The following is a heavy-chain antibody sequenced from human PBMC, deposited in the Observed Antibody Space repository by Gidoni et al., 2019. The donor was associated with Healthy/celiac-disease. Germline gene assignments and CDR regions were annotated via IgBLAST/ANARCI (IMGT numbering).Heavy chain of an antibody. J-gene: IGHJ4*02. CDR1: GFTFSSYW. CDR2: IKQDGSEK. V-gene: IGHV3-7*05. D-gene: IGHD6-19*01. CDR3: ARVREGIAVAELDY. Sequence: EVQLVESGGGLVQPGGSLRLSCAASGFTFSSYWMSWVRQAPGKGLEWVANIKQDGSEKYYVDSVKGRFTISRDNAKNSLYLQMNSLRAEDTAVYYCARVREGIAVAELDYWGQGTLVTVSS.